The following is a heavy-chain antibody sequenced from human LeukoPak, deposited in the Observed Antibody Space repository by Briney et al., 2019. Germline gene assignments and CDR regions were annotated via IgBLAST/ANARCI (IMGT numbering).Heavy chain of an antibody. CDR1: GFTFSSYS. V-gene: IGHV3-21*01. Sequence: PGGSLRLSCAASGFTFSSYSMNWVRQAPGKGLEWVSSISSSSSYIYYADSVKGRFTISRDNSKNTLYLQMNSLRAEDTAVYYCARVSPDIVDGSYYYYGMDVWGQGTTVTVSS. D-gene: IGHD2-15*01. CDR3: ARVSPDIVDGSYYYYGMDV. J-gene: IGHJ6*02. CDR2: ISSSSSYI.